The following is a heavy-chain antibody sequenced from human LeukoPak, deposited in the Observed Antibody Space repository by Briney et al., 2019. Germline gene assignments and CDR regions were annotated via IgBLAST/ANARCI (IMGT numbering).Heavy chain of an antibody. V-gene: IGHV1-18*01. Sequence: PVASVTVSCKASRYTFTSYGISWVRQAPGQGLEWMGWISAYNGNTNYAQKLQGRVTMTTDTSTSTAYMELRSLRSDDTAVYYCARAGISYDIVVVPALINLDYWGQGTLVTVSS. D-gene: IGHD2-2*01. J-gene: IGHJ4*02. CDR3: ARAGISYDIVVVPALINLDY. CDR1: RYTFTSYG. CDR2: ISAYNGNT.